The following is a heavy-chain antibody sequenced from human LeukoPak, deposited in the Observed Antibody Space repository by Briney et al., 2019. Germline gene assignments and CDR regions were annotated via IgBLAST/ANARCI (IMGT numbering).Heavy chain of an antibody. CDR3: ARGYSYGSEYYFDY. Sequence: PSETLSLTCAVYGGSFSGYYWSWIRQPPGKGLEWIGEINHSGSTNYNPSLKSRVTISVNTSKNQFSLKLSSVTAADTAVYYCARGYSYGSEYYFDYWGQGTLATVSS. CDR2: INHSGST. CDR1: GGSFSGYY. V-gene: IGHV4-34*01. D-gene: IGHD5-18*01. J-gene: IGHJ4*02.